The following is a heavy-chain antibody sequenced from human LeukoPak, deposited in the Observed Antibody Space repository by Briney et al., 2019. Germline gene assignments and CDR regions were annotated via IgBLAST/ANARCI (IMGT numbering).Heavy chain of an antibody. D-gene: IGHD2-21*01. J-gene: IGHJ4*02. CDR1: GYTFTDYY. CDR2: INPTSGGT. V-gene: IGHV1-2*02. CDR3: ARGHSGDGYHFDY. Sequence: ASVKVSCTASGYTFTDYYVNWVRQAPGQGLEWVGWINPTSGGTSYAQKFQGRVTLTRDTSINTAYMDLSSLRCDDTAIYYCARGHSGDGYHFDYWGQGTLVAVSS.